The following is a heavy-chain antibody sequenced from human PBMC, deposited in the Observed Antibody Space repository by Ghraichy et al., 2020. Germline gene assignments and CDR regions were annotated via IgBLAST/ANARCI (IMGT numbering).Heavy chain of an antibody. V-gene: IGHV3-30*02. CDR2: IRYDGSNK. CDR1: GFTFSSYG. CDR3: AKDQRQLWWYMDV. Sequence: GGSLRLSCAASGFTFSSYGMHWVRQAPGKGLEWVAFIRYDGSNKYYADSVKGRFTISRDNSKNTLYLQMNSLRAEDTAVYYCAKDQRQLWWYMDVWGKGTTVTVSS. J-gene: IGHJ6*03. D-gene: IGHD5-18*01.